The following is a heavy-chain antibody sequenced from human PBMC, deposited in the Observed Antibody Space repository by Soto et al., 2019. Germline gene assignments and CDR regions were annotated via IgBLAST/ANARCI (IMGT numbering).Heavy chain of an antibody. CDR2: ISAHNGNT. D-gene: IGHD1-1*01. CDR1: GYTFTTYG. Sequence: QVHLVQSGAEVKKPGASVKVSCKGSGYTFTTYGITWVRQAPGQGLEWMGWISAHNGNTNYAQKLQGRVTVTRDTSTSTAYMEMSSRRSDDTAVYYCARGRYGDYWGQGARVTVS. V-gene: IGHV1-18*01. CDR3: ARGRYGDY. J-gene: IGHJ4*02.